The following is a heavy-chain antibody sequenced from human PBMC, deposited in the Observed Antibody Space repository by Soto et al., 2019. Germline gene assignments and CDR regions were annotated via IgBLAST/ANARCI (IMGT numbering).Heavy chain of an antibody. V-gene: IGHV3-7*01. Sequence: GGSLRLSCAASGFTFSSYWMSWVRQAPGKGLEWVANIKQDGSEKYYVDSVKGRFTISRDNAKNSLYLQMNSLRAEDTAVYYCERDELSPFTGDAFDIWGQGTMVTV. CDR1: GFTFSSYW. CDR2: IKQDGSEK. D-gene: IGHD3-10*01. J-gene: IGHJ3*02. CDR3: ERDELSPFTGDAFDI.